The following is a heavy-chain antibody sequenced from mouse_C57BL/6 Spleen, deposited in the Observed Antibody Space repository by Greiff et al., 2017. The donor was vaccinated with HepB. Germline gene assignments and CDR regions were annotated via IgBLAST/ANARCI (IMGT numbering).Heavy chain of an antibody. CDR2: INPSSGYT. J-gene: IGHJ1*03. D-gene: IGHD2-5*01. CDR1: GYTFTSYW. V-gene: IGHV1-7*01. Sequence: QVQLQQSGAELAKPGASVKLSCKASGYTFTSYWMHWVKQRPGQGLEWIGYINPSSGYTKYNQKFKDKATLTADKSSSTAYLQLSSLTYEDSAVYYCARYSNARYFGGWGTGTTVTVSS. CDR3: ARYSNARYFGG.